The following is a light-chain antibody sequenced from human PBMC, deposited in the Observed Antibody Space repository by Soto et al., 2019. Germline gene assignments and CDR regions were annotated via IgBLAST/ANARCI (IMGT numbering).Light chain of an antibody. Sequence: DIQMTPSPSSLSASVGDRVTITCRASRDISSYLNWYQQKPGKAPNLLIYGTSRLRSGVPVRFSGSGFGTDFTLSISSLQPEDFAIYYCQQSYSNTWTFGQGTKVAIK. V-gene: IGKV1-39*01. CDR3: QQSYSNTWT. J-gene: IGKJ1*01. CDR1: RDISSY. CDR2: GTS.